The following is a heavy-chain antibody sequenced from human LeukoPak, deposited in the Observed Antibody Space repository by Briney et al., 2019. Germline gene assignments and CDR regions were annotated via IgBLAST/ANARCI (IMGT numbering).Heavy chain of an antibody. V-gene: IGHV4-38-2*02. CDR3: ARDLNYYGSGSYPNFDY. Sequence: SETLSLTCTVSGYSISSGYYWGWIRQPPGKGLEWIGSIYHSGSTYYNPSLKSRVTISVDTSKNQFSLKLSSVTAADTAVYYCARDLNYYGSGSYPNFDYWGQGTLVTVSS. CDR1: GYSISSGYY. CDR2: IYHSGST. D-gene: IGHD3-10*01. J-gene: IGHJ4*02.